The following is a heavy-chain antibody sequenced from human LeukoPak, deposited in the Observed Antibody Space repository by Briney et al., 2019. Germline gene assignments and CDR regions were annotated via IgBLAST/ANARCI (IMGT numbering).Heavy chain of an antibody. Sequence: ASVKVSCKASGYSFTNYYMHWVRQAPGQGLEWMGIINPSGGSTTNAQKFQGRVTMTRDTSTTTVYMELSSLRSDDTAMYYCARDERDVVVVPGAMPYWGQETLVTVSS. V-gene: IGHV1-46*01. J-gene: IGHJ4*02. CDR2: INPSGGST. CDR3: ARDERDVVVVPGAMPY. CDR1: GYSFTNYY. D-gene: IGHD2-2*01.